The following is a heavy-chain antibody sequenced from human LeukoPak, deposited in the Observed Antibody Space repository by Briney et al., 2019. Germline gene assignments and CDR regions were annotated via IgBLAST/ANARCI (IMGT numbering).Heavy chain of an antibody. CDR3: ASSYGDYLAFDI. D-gene: IGHD4-17*01. CDR1: GGSISRSNW. Sequence: SETLSLTCTVSGGSISRSNWLSWVRQPPGKGLEWIGEIYHSGSTNYNPSLKSRVTITVDNSKNQCSLKLSSVTAADTAVYYCASSYGDYLAFDIWGQGTMVTVSS. V-gene: IGHV4-4*02. CDR2: IYHSGST. J-gene: IGHJ3*02.